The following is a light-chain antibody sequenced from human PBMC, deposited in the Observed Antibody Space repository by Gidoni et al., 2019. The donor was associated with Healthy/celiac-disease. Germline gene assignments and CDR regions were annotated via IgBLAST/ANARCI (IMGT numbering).Light chain of an antibody. CDR1: QSVLYSSNNTND. Sequence: ILIPQSPASLAVSLGERATINCKSSQSVLYSSNNTNDLAWYQKKPGQPPKLLIYWASTRESGVPDRFSGSGSGTDFTLTISSLQAEDVAVYYCQQYYSTMCSFGQGTKLEIK. CDR2: WAS. V-gene: IGKV4-1*01. J-gene: IGKJ2*04. CDR3: QQYYSTMCS.